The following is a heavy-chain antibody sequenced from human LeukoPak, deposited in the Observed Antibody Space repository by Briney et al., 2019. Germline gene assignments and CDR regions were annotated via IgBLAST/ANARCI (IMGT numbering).Heavy chain of an antibody. D-gene: IGHD3-10*01. CDR2: IIPIFGTA. CDR1: GGTFSSYA. J-gene: IGHJ5*02. V-gene: IGHV1-69*13. Sequence: ASVNVSCKASGGTFSSYAISWVRQAPGQGLEWMGGIIPIFGTANYAQKFQGRVTITADESTSTAYMELRSLRSDDTAVYYCARAWEHYYGSGNWFDPWGQGTLVTVSS. CDR3: ARAWEHYYGSGNWFDP.